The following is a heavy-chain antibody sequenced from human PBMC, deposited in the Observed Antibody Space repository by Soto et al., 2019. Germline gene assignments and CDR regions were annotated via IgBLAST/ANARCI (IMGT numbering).Heavy chain of an antibody. D-gene: IGHD3-3*01. CDR1: GFTVDDYA. CDR3: KKGGAGEFYDFWPSNNSYTAV. J-gene: IGHJ6*03. CDR2: ISWNSGTT. Sequence: GGSLRLSCAASGFTVDDYAMHWVRQAPGKGLEWVSGISWNSGTTGYADSLKGRFTISRDNAKNSLYLHMNRLRPEDTALYYCKKGGAGEFYDFWPSNNSYTAVGAKGTTVPVS. V-gene: IGHV3-9*01.